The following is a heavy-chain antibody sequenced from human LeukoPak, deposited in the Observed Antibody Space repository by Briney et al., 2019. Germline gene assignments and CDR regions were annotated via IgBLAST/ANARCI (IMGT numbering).Heavy chain of an antibody. CDR1: GFTVSSNY. D-gene: IGHD3-22*01. V-gene: IGHV3-53*01. CDR3: ARGPYYYDSSGYYPPYSFDY. J-gene: IGHJ4*02. Sequence: PGGSLRLSCAASGFTVSSNYMSWVRQAPGKGLEWVSVIYSGGSTYYADSVKGRFTISRDNSKNTLYLQMNSLRAEDTAVYYCARGPYYYDSSGYYPPYSFDYWGQGTLVTVSS. CDR2: IYSGGST.